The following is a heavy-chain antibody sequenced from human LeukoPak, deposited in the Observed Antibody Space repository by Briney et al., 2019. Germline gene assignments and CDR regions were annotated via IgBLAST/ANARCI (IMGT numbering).Heavy chain of an antibody. CDR3: ARRFCSSTSCYHFDY. Sequence: GGSLRLSCAASGFTFSSYEMNWVRQAPGKGLEWVSYISSSAGTTYYADSVKGRFTISRDNAKNSLYLQMNSLRAEDTAVYYCARRFCSSTSCYHFDYWGQGTLVTVSS. CDR1: GFTFSSYE. CDR2: ISSSAGTT. V-gene: IGHV3-48*03. D-gene: IGHD2-2*01. J-gene: IGHJ4*02.